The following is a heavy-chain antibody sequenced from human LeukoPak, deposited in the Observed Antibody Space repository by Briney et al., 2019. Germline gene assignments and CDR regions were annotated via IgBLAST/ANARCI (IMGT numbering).Heavy chain of an antibody. J-gene: IGHJ4*02. CDR3: ASVMSGVFDY. V-gene: IGHV1-69*13. Sequence: ASVKVSCKASGYTFTSYGISWVRQAPGQGLEWMGGIIPIFGTANYAQKFQGRVTITADESTSTAYMELSSLRSEDTAVYYCASVMSGVFDYWGQGTLVTVSS. D-gene: IGHD2-8*01. CDR1: GYTFTSYG. CDR2: IIPIFGTA.